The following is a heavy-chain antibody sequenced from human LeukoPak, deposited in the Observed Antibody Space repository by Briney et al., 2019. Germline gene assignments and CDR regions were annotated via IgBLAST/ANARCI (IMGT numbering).Heavy chain of an antibody. J-gene: IGHJ6*02. CDR2: INAGNGNA. D-gene: IGHD6-13*01. V-gene: IGHV1-3*01. Sequence: ASVKVSCKASGYTFSSYAMHWVRQAPGQRLEWMGWINAGNGNATYTQKFQDRVTFTRDTSASTAYMDLSSLRSEDTAVYYCARAGFIAAVPALSGMDVWGQGTTVTVSS. CDR3: ARAGFIAAVPALSGMDV. CDR1: GYTFSSYA.